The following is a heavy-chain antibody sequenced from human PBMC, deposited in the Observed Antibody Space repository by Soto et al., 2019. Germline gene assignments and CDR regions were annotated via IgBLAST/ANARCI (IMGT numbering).Heavy chain of an antibody. D-gene: IGHD3-22*01. V-gene: IGHV4-61*01. J-gene: IGHJ4*02. CDR3: TRAGIHYYDSLPNDY. Sequence: PSETLSLTCTVSGGSVSGGSYYWSWIRQPPGKGLEWIGYIYYSGSTNYNPSLKSRVTISVDTSKNQFSLKLSSVTAADTAVYYCTRAGIHYYDSLPNDYWGQGTLVTVSS. CDR2: IYYSGST. CDR1: GGSVSGGSYY.